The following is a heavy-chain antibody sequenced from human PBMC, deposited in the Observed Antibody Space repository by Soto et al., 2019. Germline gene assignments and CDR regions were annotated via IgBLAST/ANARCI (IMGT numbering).Heavy chain of an antibody. V-gene: IGHV3-9*01. CDR3: AKDLESSGWLYAFDI. Sequence: GGSLRLSCAASGFTFDDYAMHWVRQAPGKGLEWVSGISWNSGSIGYADSVKGRFTISRDNAKNSLYLQMNSLRAEDTALYYCAKDLESSGWLYAFDIWGQGTMVTVSS. J-gene: IGHJ3*02. D-gene: IGHD6-19*01. CDR1: GFTFDDYA. CDR2: ISWNSGSI.